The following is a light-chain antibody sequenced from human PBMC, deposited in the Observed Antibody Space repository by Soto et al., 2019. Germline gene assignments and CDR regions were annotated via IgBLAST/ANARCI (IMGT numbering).Light chain of an antibody. V-gene: IGKV3-15*01. CDR3: QQYDTWPPA. J-gene: IGKJ2*01. CDR1: QSVSSN. Sequence: EVLVTQSPATLSVSPGERATLSCRASQSVSSNLAWYQQKPGQAPRLLIYGASTRAPGIPDRFSGSGSGTEFTLTISSLQSEDLAVFFCQQYDTWPPAFGQGTKVEIK. CDR2: GAS.